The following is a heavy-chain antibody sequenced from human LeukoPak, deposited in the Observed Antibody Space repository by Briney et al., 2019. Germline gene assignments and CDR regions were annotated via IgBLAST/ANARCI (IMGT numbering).Heavy chain of an antibody. V-gene: IGHV1-2*02. CDR3: ARDGDILTGYLDY. J-gene: IGHJ4*02. D-gene: IGHD3-9*01. Sequence: ASVKVSCKASGYTFTDYFLHWVRQAPGQGLEWMGWINPNSGGTYYAQKFQGRVTMTRDTSIITAYMGLSRLRSDDTAVYYCARDGDILTGYLDYWGQGTLVTVSS. CDR2: INPNSGGT. CDR1: GYTFTDYF.